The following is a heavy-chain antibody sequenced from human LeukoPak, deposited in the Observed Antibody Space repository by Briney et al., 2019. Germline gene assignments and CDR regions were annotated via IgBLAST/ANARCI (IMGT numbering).Heavy chain of an antibody. CDR2: IGCGGGYT. CDR1: GFTLSSYA. D-gene: IGHD3-16*02. J-gene: IGHJ5*02. V-gene: IGHV3-23*01. Sequence: GGSLRLSCAVSGFTLSSYAMSCVRQAPGEGLECVLTIGCGGGYTYYADLVQGRFDITRDNTKHTLALEMNTLRAEDTAGYDCAKEMSGFGEFSGWFVPWGLGTLVTVSS. CDR3: AKEMSGFGEFSGWFVP.